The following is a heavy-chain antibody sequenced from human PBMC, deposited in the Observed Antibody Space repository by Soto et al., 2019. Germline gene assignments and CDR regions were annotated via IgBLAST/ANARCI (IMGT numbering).Heavy chain of an antibody. CDR2: INTGNGNT. D-gene: IGHD3-22*01. J-gene: IGHJ4*02. Sequence: QAQLVQSGAEVQKPGASVKVSCKASGYAFTRFTIHWVRQAPGQRLEWMGSINTGNGNTRFLQKFQGRVTFTRDTSANTAYMELSSLISEDTSVYYCARPTDYDDCLDLWGQGTLVTVSS. V-gene: IGHV1-3*04. CDR3: ARPTDYDDCLDL. CDR1: GYAFTRFT.